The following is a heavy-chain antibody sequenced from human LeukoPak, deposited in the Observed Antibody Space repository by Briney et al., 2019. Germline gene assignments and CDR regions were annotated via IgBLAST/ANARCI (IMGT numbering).Heavy chain of an antibody. CDR2: INTGNGNT. Sequence: GASVKVSCKASGYTFTSYAMHWVRQAPGQRLEWMGWINTGNGNTKYSQKFQGRVTITRATSASTAYMELSSLRSEDTAVYYCARVVRSIAAAGIADMAFDYWGQGTLVTVSS. V-gene: IGHV1-3*04. J-gene: IGHJ4*02. CDR1: GYTFTSYA. D-gene: IGHD6-13*01. CDR3: ARVVRSIAAAGIADMAFDY.